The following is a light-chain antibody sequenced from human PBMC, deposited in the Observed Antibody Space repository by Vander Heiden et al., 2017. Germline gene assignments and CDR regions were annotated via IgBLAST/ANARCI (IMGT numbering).Light chain of an antibody. CDR3: ATWDDSLSGRV. V-gene: IGLV1-47*01. CDR1: SSHDGTNY. J-gene: IGLJ3*02. Sequence: QSVLTQPPSSSGTPAQTVSISCSGSSSHDGTNYVYWYQQFPGTAPKLLIYSNNQRPSGVPDRFSGSKSGTSASLAISWLRSEDEADYYCATWDDSLSGRVFGGGTKLTVL. CDR2: SNN.